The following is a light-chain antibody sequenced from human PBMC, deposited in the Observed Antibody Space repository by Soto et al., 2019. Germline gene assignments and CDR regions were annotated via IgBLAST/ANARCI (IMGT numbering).Light chain of an antibody. J-gene: IGLJ2*01. CDR1: SSNIGAGYD. CDR2: GNS. CDR3: QSYDSSLSGYV. Sequence: QPVLTKPPSVSGAPGQRVTISCTGSSSNIGAGYDVHWYQQLPGTAPKLLIYGNSNRPSGVPDRFSGSKSGPAASLAITGLQAEDEADSYCQSYDSSLSGYVFGGGTKLTVL. V-gene: IGLV1-40*01.